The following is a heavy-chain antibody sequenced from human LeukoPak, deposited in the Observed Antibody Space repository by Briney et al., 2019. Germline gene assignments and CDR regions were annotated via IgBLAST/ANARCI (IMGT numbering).Heavy chain of an antibody. Sequence: GGSLRLSCAASGFTFSSYAMSWVRQAPGKGLEWVSAISGSGGSTYYADSVKGRFTISRDNSKNTLYLQMNSLRAEGTAVYYCAKDRYSSGWYYFDYWGQGTLVTVSS. D-gene: IGHD6-19*01. J-gene: IGHJ4*02. CDR3: AKDRYSSGWYYFDY. CDR2: ISGSGGST. CDR1: GFTFSSYA. V-gene: IGHV3-23*01.